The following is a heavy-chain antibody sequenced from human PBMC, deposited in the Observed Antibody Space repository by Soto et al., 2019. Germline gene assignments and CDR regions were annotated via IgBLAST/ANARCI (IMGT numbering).Heavy chain of an antibody. D-gene: IGHD3-10*01. J-gene: IGHJ5*02. CDR3: ARYGSGSSVWFDP. CDR2: IYDSGST. Sequence: SETLSLTCTVSDGSISSYYWSWIRQPPGKGLEWIGYIYDSGSTNYNPSLKSRVTISVDTSKNQFSLKLSSVTAADTAVYYCARYGSGSSVWFDPWGQGTLVTVSS. V-gene: IGHV4-59*08. CDR1: DGSISSYY.